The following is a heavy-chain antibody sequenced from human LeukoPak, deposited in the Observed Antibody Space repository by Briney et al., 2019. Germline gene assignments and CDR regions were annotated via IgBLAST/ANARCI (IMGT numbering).Heavy chain of an antibody. CDR2: ISGSGGST. J-gene: IGHJ4*02. V-gene: IGHV3-23*01. Sequence: PGGSLRLSCAASGFTFSSYAMSWVRQAPGKGLEWVSAISGSGGSTYYADSVKGRFTISRDNSKNTLYLQMNSLRAEDTAIYYCAKDAYSSSLVTLDYWGQGTLVIVSS. D-gene: IGHD6-6*01. CDR1: GFTFSSYA. CDR3: AKDAYSSSLVTLDY.